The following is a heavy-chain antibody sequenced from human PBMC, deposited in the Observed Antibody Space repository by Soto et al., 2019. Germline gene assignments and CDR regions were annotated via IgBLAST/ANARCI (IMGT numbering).Heavy chain of an antibody. J-gene: IGHJ4*02. CDR3: ARLWGVIVKEH. CDR2: IYHSGST. D-gene: IGHD3-16*02. Sequence: SCTPALSCALCGGSSISINGWSRVRQPPGKGLEWIGEIYHSGSTNYNPSLKSRVTISVDKSKNQFSLKLSSVAAADTAVYYCARLWGVIVKEHWGQGTLVTVSS. V-gene: IGHV4-4*02. CDR1: GGSSISING.